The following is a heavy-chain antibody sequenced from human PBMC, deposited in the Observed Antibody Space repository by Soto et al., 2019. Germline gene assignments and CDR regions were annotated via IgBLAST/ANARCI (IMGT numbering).Heavy chain of an antibody. V-gene: IGHV4-34*01. Sequence: SETLSLTCAVYGGSFGGYYWSWIRQPPGKGLEWIGEINHSGSTNYNPSLKSRVTISVDTSKNQFSLKLSSVTAADTAVYYCARGRGVVLRVGYMDVWGRGTTVTVSS. CDR3: ARGRGVVLRVGYMDV. D-gene: IGHD2-2*01. J-gene: IGHJ6*03. CDR1: GGSFGGYY. CDR2: INHSGST.